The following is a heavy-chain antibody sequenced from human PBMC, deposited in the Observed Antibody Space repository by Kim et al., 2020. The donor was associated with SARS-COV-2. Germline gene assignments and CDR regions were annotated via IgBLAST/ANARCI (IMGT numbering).Heavy chain of an antibody. D-gene: IGHD1-7*01. V-gene: IGHV3-64D*06. CDR1: GFTFSDYA. J-gene: IGHJ4*02. CDR3: VRYGRNYGAVL. Sequence: GGSLRLSCAASGFTFSDYAMHWVRRAPGKGLEYVAATTRSGDGAFYADSVEGRFTVSRDNSKNTLYLQMNSLRLEDTSLYDCVRYGRNYGAVLWGQGTLVIVSS. CDR2: TTRSGDGA.